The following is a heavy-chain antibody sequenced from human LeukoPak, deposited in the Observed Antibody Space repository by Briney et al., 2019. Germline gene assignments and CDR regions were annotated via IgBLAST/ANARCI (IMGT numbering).Heavy chain of an antibody. CDR3: AKNQGSSWQFYFDY. V-gene: IGHV3-23*01. CDR1: GFTFSSYA. J-gene: IGHJ4*02. D-gene: IGHD6-13*01. CDR2: ISGGGIT. Sequence: GGSLRLSCAASGFTFSSYALSWVRQAPGEGLEWVAAISGGGITYYANSVKGRFTISRDNAKNTLSLQMNSLRAEDTAVYYCAKNQGSSWQFYFDYWGQGTRLTVSS.